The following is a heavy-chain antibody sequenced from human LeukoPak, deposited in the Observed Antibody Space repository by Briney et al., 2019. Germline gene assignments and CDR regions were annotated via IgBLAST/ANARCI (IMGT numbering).Heavy chain of an antibody. D-gene: IGHD2-15*01. J-gene: IGHJ4*02. CDR3: ASDTAGYCSGGSCYPYY. CDR2: IIPIVGTA. CDR1: GGTFSSYA. Sequence: SVKVSFKASGGTFSSYAISWLRQAPGQGLEWMGGIIPIVGTANYAQKFQGRVTITTDEATSTAYMELSSLRSEDTAVYYCASDTAGYCSGGSCYPYYWGQGTLVTVSS. V-gene: IGHV1-69*05.